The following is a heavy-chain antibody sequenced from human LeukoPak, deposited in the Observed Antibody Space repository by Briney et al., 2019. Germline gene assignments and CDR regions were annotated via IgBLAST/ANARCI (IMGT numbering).Heavy chain of an antibody. Sequence: SETLSLTCTVSGGSISSGSYYWSWLRQPAGKGLEWIGRIYTSGSTNYNPSLKSRVTISVDTSKNQFSLKLSSVTAADTAVYYCARSEQREVAGTGLDYWGQGTLVTVSS. V-gene: IGHV4-61*02. CDR2: IYTSGST. J-gene: IGHJ4*02. D-gene: IGHD6-19*01. CDR1: GGSISSGSYY. CDR3: ARSEQREVAGTGLDY.